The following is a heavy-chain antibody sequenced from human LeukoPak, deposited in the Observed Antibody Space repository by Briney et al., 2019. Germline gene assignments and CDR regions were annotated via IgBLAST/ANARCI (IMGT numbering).Heavy chain of an antibody. V-gene: IGHV3-23*01. CDR1: GFTFDTHH. CDR2: ITGSGGTT. CDR3: ARDQALQLVGDS. D-gene: IGHD6-13*01. Sequence: RRSLRLTCAASGFTFDTHHTSWVRQAPGKGLEWLSDITGSGGTTHYSDSVTGRFTISRDNSKNTLYLQMDSLRVEDTAVYYCARDQALQLVGDSWGQGTLVSVSS. J-gene: IGHJ4*02.